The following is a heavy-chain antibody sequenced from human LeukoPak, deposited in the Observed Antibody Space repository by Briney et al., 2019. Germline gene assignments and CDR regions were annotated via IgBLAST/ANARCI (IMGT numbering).Heavy chain of an antibody. CDR2: ISGSSIYI. Sequence: PGGSLRLSCAASGFTFSTYSMNWVRQAPGKGLEWVSSISGSSIYIYYADSVKGRFTISRDNAKNSLYLQMNSLRAEDTGVYYCARDPPYYDSSGYYYDYWGQGTLVTVSS. V-gene: IGHV3-21*01. CDR1: GFTFSTYS. CDR3: ARDPPYYDSSGYYYDY. D-gene: IGHD3-22*01. J-gene: IGHJ4*02.